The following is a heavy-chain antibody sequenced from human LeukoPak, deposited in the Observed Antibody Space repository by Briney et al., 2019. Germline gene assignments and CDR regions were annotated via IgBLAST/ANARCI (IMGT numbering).Heavy chain of an antibody. V-gene: IGHV3-74*01. CDR2: IYRDGSVT. Sequence: PGGSLRLSCAASGFTFSSSWIRWVRQAPGKGLVWVSRIYRDGSVTDYAESVKGRFSISRDNAKNTLYLQMNSLRVEDTAIYYCVKVRGRARVGYFDYWGQGTLVTVSS. D-gene: IGHD1-26*01. J-gene: IGHJ4*02. CDR3: VKVRGRARVGYFDY. CDR1: GFTFSSSW.